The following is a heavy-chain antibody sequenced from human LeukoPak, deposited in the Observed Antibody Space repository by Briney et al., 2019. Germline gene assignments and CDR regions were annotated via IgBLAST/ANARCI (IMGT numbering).Heavy chain of an antibody. D-gene: IGHD3-22*01. CDR3: ARDLGTYYYDSSGYHHDAFDI. V-gene: IGHV1-46*01. J-gene: IGHJ3*02. CDR2: INPSGGST. CDR1: GYTFTSYY. Sequence: ASVKVSCKASGYTFTSYYMHWVRQAPGQGLEWMGIINPSGGSTSYAQKFQGRVTMTRDTSTSTVYTELSSLRSEDTAVYYCARDLGTYYYDSSGYHHDAFDIWGQGTMVTASS.